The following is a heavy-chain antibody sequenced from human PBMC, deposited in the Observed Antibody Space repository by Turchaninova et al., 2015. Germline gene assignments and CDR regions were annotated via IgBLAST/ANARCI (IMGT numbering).Heavy chain of an antibody. CDR2: INGQGSLT. V-gene: IGHV3-74*01. Sequence: EGSLRLSCAASGFDFSTSWMHWVRQGPGKGLVWVSRINGQGSLTAYADSVRGRFTISRDNAKNTLYLQMKSLSAEDTAPYYFVRDKGVAWGQGTLVTVSS. CDR1: GFDFSTSW. CDR3: VRDKGVA. D-gene: IGHD2-2*01. J-gene: IGHJ5*02.